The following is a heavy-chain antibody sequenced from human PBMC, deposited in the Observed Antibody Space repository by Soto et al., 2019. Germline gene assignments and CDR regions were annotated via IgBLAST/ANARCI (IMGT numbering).Heavy chain of an antibody. J-gene: IGHJ4*02. D-gene: IGHD6-13*01. CDR2: ISSSSSTI. CDR3: ARDADPVIAAARGTIY. Sequence: PGGSLRLSCAASGFTFSSYSMNWVRQAPGKGLEWVSYISSSSSTIYYADSVKGRFTISRDNAKNSLYLQMNSLRAEDTAVYYCARDADPVIAAARGTIYWGQGTLVTVSS. V-gene: IGHV3-48*01. CDR1: GFTFSSYS.